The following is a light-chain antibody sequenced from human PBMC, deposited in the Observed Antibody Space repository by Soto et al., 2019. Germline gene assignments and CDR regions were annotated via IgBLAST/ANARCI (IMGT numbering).Light chain of an antibody. Sequence: QSVGTQPPSVSGAPGQRVTISCTGSSSNIGAGYDVHWYQQLPGTAPKLLIYGNSNRPSGVPDRFSGSKSGTSASLAITGLQAEDEADYYCQSYDSSLSGYVFGTGTKVTVL. CDR1: SSNIGAGYD. CDR3: QSYDSSLSGYV. V-gene: IGLV1-40*01. J-gene: IGLJ1*01. CDR2: GNS.